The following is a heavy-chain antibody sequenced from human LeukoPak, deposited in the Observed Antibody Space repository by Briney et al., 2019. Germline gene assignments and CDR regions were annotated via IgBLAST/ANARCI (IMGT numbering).Heavy chain of an antibody. J-gene: IGHJ4*02. V-gene: IGHV3-20*04. CDR3: ARDPGYSYGSYYFDY. CDR1: GYTFDDYD. Sequence: GASLRLSCAASGYTFDDYDMSWVRQAPGKGLEWVGWINWNSGSTGYAESVQGQFTISRDTAKNSVYLQMNSLRAEDTALYYCARDPGYSYGSYYFDYWGQGTLVTVSS. D-gene: IGHD5-18*01. CDR2: INWNSGST.